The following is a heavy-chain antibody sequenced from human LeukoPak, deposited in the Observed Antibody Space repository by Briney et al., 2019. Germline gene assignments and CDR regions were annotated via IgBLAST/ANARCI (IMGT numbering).Heavy chain of an antibody. CDR2: ISGSGGST. CDR3: AKAVATIKDYFDY. Sequence: GGSLRLSCAASGFTFSSYAMSWVPQAPGKGLEWISAISGSGGSTYYADSVKGRFTISRDNSKNTLYLQMNSLRAEDTAVYYCAKAVATIKDYFDYWGQGTLVTVSS. V-gene: IGHV3-23*01. CDR1: GFTFSSYA. J-gene: IGHJ4*02. D-gene: IGHD5-24*01.